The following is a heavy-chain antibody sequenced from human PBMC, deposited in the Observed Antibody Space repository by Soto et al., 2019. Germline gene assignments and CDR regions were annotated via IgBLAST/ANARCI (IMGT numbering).Heavy chain of an antibody. V-gene: IGHV5-51*01. CDR1: GGSFTSYC. Sequence: PGESLKISWKGAGGSFTSYCIGWVRQMPGKGPEWMGIIYPGDSDTRYSPSFQGQVTISADKSISTAYLQWSILKASDTAMYYCARSPTCVGYYLEVWGKGPTVTVSS. J-gene: IGHJ6*03. CDR2: IYPGDSDT. CDR3: ARSPTCVGYYLEV.